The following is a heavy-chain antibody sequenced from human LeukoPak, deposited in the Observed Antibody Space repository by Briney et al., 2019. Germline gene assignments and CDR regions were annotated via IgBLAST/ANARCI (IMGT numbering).Heavy chain of an antibody. Sequence: SETLSLTCTVSGGSFSTNIWGWIRQPPGKGLEWIAYIQKSGTTSYNPSLKSRVTISLDTSRNQFYLKLSSVTAADTAVYYCARHEYGLGSRNWGQGTLVTVSS. CDR3: ARHEYGLGSRN. CDR1: GGSFSTNI. D-gene: IGHD3-10*01. CDR2: IQKSGTT. V-gene: IGHV4-59*08. J-gene: IGHJ4*02.